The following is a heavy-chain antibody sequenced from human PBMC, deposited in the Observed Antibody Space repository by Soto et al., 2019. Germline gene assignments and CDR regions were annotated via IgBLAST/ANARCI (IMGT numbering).Heavy chain of an antibody. CDR1: GFTFSRNT. CDR3: VKDEGIEAMDV. CDR2: ITSSGSYV. D-gene: IGHD3-3*02. V-gene: IGHV3-21*01. J-gene: IGHJ6*02. Sequence: EVQLVESGGGLVKPGGSLRLSCVTSGFTFSRNTMHWVRQAPGKGLEWVASITSSGSYVYYADSVKGRFSASRDNAKNSLSLQMDSLRPDDTAIYFCVKDEGIEAMDVWGQGTTVTVSS.